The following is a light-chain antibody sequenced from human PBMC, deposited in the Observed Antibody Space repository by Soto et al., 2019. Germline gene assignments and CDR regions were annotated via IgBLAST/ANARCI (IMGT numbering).Light chain of an antibody. V-gene: IGKV1-39*01. CDR1: QTASNY. Sequence: DTQMTQSPSYLSASVGDRISITCRASQTASNYVNWYQQKPGKAPTLLISATSTLQSGVPSRFRGSGSGTDFTLTITSLQPEDFATYYCQQTYTTPWTFGQGTKVAIK. CDR3: QQTYTTPWT. CDR2: ATS. J-gene: IGKJ1*01.